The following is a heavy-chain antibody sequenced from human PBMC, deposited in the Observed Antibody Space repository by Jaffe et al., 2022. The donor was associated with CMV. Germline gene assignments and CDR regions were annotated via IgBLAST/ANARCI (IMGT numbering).Heavy chain of an antibody. CDR2: ISWDDDSH. Sequence: QITLKESGPTLVKPTQTLTLTCTFSGFSLRVAGEGVGWIRQPPGKALEWLAVISWDDDSHLYSPSLKNRLTVTRDASKNQVILTMTNVDPVDTATYYCARYDFSSAVLDYWGQGALVTVSS. CDR1: GFSLRVAGEG. CDR3: ARYDFSSAVLDY. V-gene: IGHV2-5*02. J-gene: IGHJ4*02. D-gene: IGHD3-22*01.